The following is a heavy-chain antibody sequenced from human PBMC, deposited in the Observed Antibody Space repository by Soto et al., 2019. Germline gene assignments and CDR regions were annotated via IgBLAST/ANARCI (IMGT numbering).Heavy chain of an antibody. D-gene: IGHD4-4*01. CDR2: IWYDGSNK. Sequence: PGGSLRLSCAASGFTFSSYGMHWVRQAPGKGLEWVAVIWYDGSNKYYADSVKGRFTISRDNSKNTLYLQMNSLRAEDTAVYYCARDNSNPQSFDYWGQGTLVTVSS. CDR3: ARDNSNPQSFDY. V-gene: IGHV3-33*01. J-gene: IGHJ4*02. CDR1: GFTFSSYG.